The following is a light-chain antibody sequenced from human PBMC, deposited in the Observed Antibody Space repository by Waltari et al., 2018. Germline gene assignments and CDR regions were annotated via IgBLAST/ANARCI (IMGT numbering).Light chain of an antibody. CDR1: QSVGRS. CDR3: QKYVSLPAT. V-gene: IGKV3-20*01. CDR2: DAS. Sequence: EIVLTQSPGTLSLSPGERATLSCRASQSVGRSLAWYQQKPGQAPRLLIYDASSRAAGIPDRCSGSGSGTDFSLAISRLEPEDFAVYYCQKYVSLPATFGQGTKVEIK. J-gene: IGKJ1*01.